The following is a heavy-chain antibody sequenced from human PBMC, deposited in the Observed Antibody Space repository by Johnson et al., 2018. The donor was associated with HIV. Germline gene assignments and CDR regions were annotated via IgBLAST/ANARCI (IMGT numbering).Heavy chain of an antibody. D-gene: IGHD2-8*02. CDR1: GFTFSSYA. CDR3: AGRKGSVGVVYAEIADAFDI. V-gene: IGHV3-30*04. J-gene: IGHJ3*02. CDR2: ISYDGSNK. Sequence: QVQLVESAGGVVQPGRSLRLSCASSGFTFSSYAMHWVRQAPGKGLEWVAVISYDGSNKYYADSVKGRFTISRDNSKNTLYLQMNSLRAEDTAVDYCAGRKGSVGVVYAEIADAFDIWGQGTMVTVSS.